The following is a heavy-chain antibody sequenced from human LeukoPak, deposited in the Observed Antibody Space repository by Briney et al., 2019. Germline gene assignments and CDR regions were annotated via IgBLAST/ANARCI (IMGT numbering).Heavy chain of an antibody. V-gene: IGHV3-53*01. J-gene: IGHJ4*02. Sequence: GGSLRLSCAASGFTVRTDYMTWVRQAPGKGLEWVSIIYSDGSTYYADSVRGRFSISRDNSKNTVYLQMNSLRAEDTAVYYCKRSVSGSYPIVHWGQGTLVTVSS. D-gene: IGHD1-26*01. CDR2: IYSDGST. CDR1: GFTVRTDY. CDR3: KRSVSGSYPIVH.